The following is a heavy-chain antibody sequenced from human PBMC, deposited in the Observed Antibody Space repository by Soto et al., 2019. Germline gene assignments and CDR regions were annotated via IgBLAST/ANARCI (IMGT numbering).Heavy chain of an antibody. CDR3: ARSGSSWNLREFHY. V-gene: IGHV1-18*01. D-gene: IGHD6-13*01. CDR1: DYTFTSYG. Sequence: ASVKVSCKASDYTFTSYGIIWVRQAPGQGLEWIGWISVYNGNTNYAQKFRGRVTMTTDISTTTAYMEMRSLRSDDTAVYYCARSGSSWNLREFHYWGQGPRVTVSS. J-gene: IGHJ4*02. CDR2: ISVYNGNT.